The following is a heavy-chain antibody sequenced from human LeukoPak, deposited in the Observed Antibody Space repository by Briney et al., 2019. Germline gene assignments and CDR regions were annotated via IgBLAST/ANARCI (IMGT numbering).Heavy chain of an antibody. CDR2: INPNSGDT. D-gene: IGHD7-27*01. V-gene: IGHV1-2*06. Sequence: ASVKVSCKASGYTFTGYHMHWVRQAPGQGLEWMGRINPNSGDTNYAQKFQGRVAMTRDTSISTAFMELTRLRSNDTAVYYCARGPPNWGYDYWGPGTLVTVSS. CDR3: ARGPPNWGYDY. J-gene: IGHJ4*02. CDR1: GYTFTGYH.